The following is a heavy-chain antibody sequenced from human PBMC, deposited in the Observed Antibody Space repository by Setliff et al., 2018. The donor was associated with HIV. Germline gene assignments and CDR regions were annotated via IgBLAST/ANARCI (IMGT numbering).Heavy chain of an antibody. V-gene: IGHV4-61*01. CDR1: GGSVSSGSYY. J-gene: IGHJ4*02. CDR2: IYYSGST. Sequence: SETLSLTCTVSGGSVSSGSYYWSWIRQPPGKGLEWIGYIYYSGSTKHNPSLESRLSLSEDTSRHQFSLKLTSVTADDTGIYYCARGPPFAYWGQGLLVTVSS. CDR3: ARGPPFAY.